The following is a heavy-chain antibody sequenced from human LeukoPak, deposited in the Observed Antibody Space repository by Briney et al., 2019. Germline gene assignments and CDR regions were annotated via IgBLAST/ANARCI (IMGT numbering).Heavy chain of an antibody. CDR3: ARRVGPNCYYYYMDV. Sequence: SDTLSLTCTVSGRSISISNYHCRWIPKPPAGGLERNGSIYYSGSTYYNPSLKIRVTISVDTSKNQFSLKLSSVTAADTAVYYCARRVGPNCYYYYMDVWGKGTTVTVSS. D-gene: IGHD1-26*01. CDR1: GRSISISNYH. CDR2: IYYSGST. J-gene: IGHJ6*03. V-gene: IGHV4-39*01.